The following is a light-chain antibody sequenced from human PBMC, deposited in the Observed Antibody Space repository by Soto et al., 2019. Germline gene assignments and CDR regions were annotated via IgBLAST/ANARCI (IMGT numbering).Light chain of an antibody. CDR3: SSYTSSSTYV. CDR2: DVS. CDR1: SSDVGGYNY. V-gene: IGLV2-14*01. J-gene: IGLJ1*01. Sequence: QSALTQPASVSGSPGQSITISCTGTSSDVGGYNYVSCYQQHPGKAPKLMIYDVSNRPSGVSNRFSDSKSGNTASLTISGRQAEDEADYYCSSYTSSSTYVFGTGTKLTVL.